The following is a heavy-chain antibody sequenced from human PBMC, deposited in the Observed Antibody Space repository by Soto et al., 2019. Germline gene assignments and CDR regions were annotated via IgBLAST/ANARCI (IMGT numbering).Heavy chain of an antibody. CDR2: IIPIFGTA. CDR3: AATLEMATISGPVAQGHSNYYGMDV. D-gene: IGHD5-12*01. J-gene: IGHJ6*02. CDR1: GGTFSSYA. Sequence: SVKVSCKASGGTFSSYAISWVRQAPGQGLEWMGGIIPIFGTANYAQKFQGRVTITADESTSTAYMELSSLRSEDTAMYYCAATLEMATISGPVAQGHSNYYGMDVWGQGTTVTVSS. V-gene: IGHV1-69*13.